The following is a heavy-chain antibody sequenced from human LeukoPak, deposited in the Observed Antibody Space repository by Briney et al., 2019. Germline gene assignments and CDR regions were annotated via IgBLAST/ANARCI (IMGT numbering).Heavy chain of an antibody. CDR1: GFSLSSYW. D-gene: IGHD5-12*01. CDR2: IKQDGSEN. J-gene: IGHJ6*03. Sequence: GGSLRLSCVASGFSLSSYWVTWVRQAPGKGLEWVGNIKQDGSENYYMDSVKGRFTISRDNSKNTLYLEMNSLRVEDTSIYYCATGYGYYYYYYMDVWGKGTTVTISS. V-gene: IGHV3-7*03. CDR3: ATGYGYYYYYYMDV.